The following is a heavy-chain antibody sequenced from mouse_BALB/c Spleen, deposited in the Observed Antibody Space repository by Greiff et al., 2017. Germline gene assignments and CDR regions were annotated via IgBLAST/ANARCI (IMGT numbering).Heavy chain of an antibody. CDR3: ARFYDGYYGFAY. V-gene: IGHV1-7*01. D-gene: IGHD2-3*01. Sequence: LVESGAELAKPGASVKMSCKASGYTFTSYWMHWVKQRPGQGLEWIGYINPSTGYTEYNQKFKDKATLTADKSSSTAYMQLSSLTSEDSAVYYCARFYDGYYGFAYWGQGTLVTVSA. CDR2: INPSTGYT. J-gene: IGHJ3*01. CDR1: GYTFTSYW.